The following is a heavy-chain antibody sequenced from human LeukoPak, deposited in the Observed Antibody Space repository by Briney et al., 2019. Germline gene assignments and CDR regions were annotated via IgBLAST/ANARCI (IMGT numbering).Heavy chain of an antibody. CDR2: ISGSGGST. Sequence: GGSLRLSCAASGFTFSSYEMNWVRQAPGKGLGWVSTISGSGGSTHYADSVKGRFTISRDNPKNTLYLQMNSLRGDDTAVYYCVRGYSYGWFDPWGQGTLVTVSS. J-gene: IGHJ5*02. CDR1: GFTFSSYE. V-gene: IGHV3-23*01. CDR3: VRGYSYGWFDP. D-gene: IGHD5-18*01.